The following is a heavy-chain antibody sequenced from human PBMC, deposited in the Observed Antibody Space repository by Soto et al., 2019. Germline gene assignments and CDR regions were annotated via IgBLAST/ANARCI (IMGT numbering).Heavy chain of an antibody. Sequence: QVQLVQSGAEVKKPGASVKVSCKASGYTFTSYAISWVRQAPGQGLEWMGWISAYNGTTNYAQNFQGKVTMTTDTSTTTAYMELRSLRSDDTAVYYCARDAAAGLNDYWGQGTLVTVSS. CDR1: GYTFTSYA. CDR3: ARDAAAGLNDY. D-gene: IGHD6-13*01. J-gene: IGHJ4*02. CDR2: ISAYNGTT. V-gene: IGHV1-18*01.